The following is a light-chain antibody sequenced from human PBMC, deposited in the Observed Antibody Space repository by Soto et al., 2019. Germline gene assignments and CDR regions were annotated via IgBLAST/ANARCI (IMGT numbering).Light chain of an antibody. CDR2: EVS. J-gene: IGLJ1*01. CDR3: CSYTSSSTPFV. CDR1: SSDVGGYNY. Sequence: QSALTQPSSVSGSPGQSITISCTGTSSDVGGYNYVSWYQQHPGKAPKLMIYEVSNRPSGVSNRFSGSKSGNTASLTISALQAEDEADYYCCSYTSSSTPFVFGTGTKVTVL. V-gene: IGLV2-14*01.